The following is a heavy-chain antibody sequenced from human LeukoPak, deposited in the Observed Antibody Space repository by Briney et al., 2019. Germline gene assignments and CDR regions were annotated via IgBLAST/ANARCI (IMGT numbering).Heavy chain of an antibody. V-gene: IGHV4-31*03. Sequence: KSSQTLSLTCTVSGGSISSGGYYWSWIRQHPGKGLEWIGYIYYSGSTYYNPSLKSRVTISVDTSKNQFSLKLSSVTAADTAVYYCARTVGGTVTTWDYWGQGTLVTVSS. J-gene: IGHJ4*02. CDR2: IYYSGST. D-gene: IGHD4-17*01. CDR3: ARTVGGTVTTWDY. CDR1: GGSISSGGYY.